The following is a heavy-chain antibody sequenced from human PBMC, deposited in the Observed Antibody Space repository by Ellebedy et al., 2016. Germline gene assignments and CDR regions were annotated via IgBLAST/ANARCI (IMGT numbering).Heavy chain of an antibody. J-gene: IGHJ1*01. D-gene: IGHD2-21*02. Sequence: GESLKISXAASGFTFSSYGMHWVRQAPGKGLEWVAVISYDGSNKYYADSVKGRFTISRDNSKNTLYLQMNSLRAEDTAVYYCAKATYCGGDCPSLIQHWGQGTLVTVSS. V-gene: IGHV3-30*18. CDR2: ISYDGSNK. CDR3: AKATYCGGDCPSLIQH. CDR1: GFTFSSYG.